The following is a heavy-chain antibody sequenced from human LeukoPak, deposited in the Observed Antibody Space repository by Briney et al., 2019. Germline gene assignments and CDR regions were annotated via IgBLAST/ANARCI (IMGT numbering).Heavy chain of an antibody. CDR1: GFTFSSYA. D-gene: IGHD2-2*02. Sequence: GGSLRLSCAASGFTFSSYAMHWVRQAPGKGLEWVAVIWYDGSNKYYADSVKGRFTISRDNSKNTLYLQMNSLRAEETAVYYCARGGYCSSTSCYRDYYYYYYMDVWGKGTTVTVSS. V-gene: IGHV3-33*08. J-gene: IGHJ6*03. CDR3: ARGGYCSSTSCYRDYYYYYYMDV. CDR2: IWYDGSNK.